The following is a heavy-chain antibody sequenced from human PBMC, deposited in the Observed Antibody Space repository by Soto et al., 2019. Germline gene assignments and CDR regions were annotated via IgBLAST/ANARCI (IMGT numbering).Heavy chain of an antibody. D-gene: IGHD2-21*02. V-gene: IGHV1-3*01. J-gene: IGHJ4*02. Sequence: AFVKVSCKASGYTFTSYAMHWVRQAPGQRLEWMGWINAGNGNTKYSQKFQGRVTITRDTSASTAYMELSSLRSEDTAVYYCARSIVVVTALDYWGQGTLVTVSS. CDR1: GYTFTSYA. CDR3: ARSIVVVTALDY. CDR2: INAGNGNT.